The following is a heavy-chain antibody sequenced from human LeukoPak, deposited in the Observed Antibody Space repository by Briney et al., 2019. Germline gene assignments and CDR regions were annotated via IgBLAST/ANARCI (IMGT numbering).Heavy chain of an antibody. Sequence: SETLSLTCTVSGGSISSSSYYWGWIRQPPGKGLEWIGSIYYSGSTYYNPSLKSRVTISVDTSKNQFSLKLSSVTAADTAVYYCARTMVRGVIIRPGYFDYWGQGTLVTVSS. V-gene: IGHV4-39*07. CDR1: GGSISSSSYY. CDR2: IYYSGST. D-gene: IGHD3-10*01. J-gene: IGHJ4*02. CDR3: ARTMVRGVIIRPGYFDY.